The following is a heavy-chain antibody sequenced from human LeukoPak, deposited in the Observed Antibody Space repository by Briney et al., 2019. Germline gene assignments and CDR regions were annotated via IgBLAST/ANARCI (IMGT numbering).Heavy chain of an antibody. CDR3: ARSGSNGDDS. V-gene: IGHV3-7*01. J-gene: IGHJ4*02. CDR2: IKQVESDK. CDR1: GFTFSKYW. D-gene: IGHD5-24*01. Sequence: GGSLRLSCAASGFTFSKYWMNWVRQAPGKGLEWVANIKQVESDKFYVGSVRGRFTISRDNAKNSLYLLMNSLRVEDTAVYYCARSGSNGDDSWGQGTLVTVSS.